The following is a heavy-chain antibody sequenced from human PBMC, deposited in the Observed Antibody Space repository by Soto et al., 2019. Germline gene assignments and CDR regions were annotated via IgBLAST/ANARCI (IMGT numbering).Heavy chain of an antibody. CDR3: AGTYCGGDCYPRAFDY. Sequence: PGGSLRLSCAASGFTVSSNYMSWVRQAPGKGLEWVSVIYSGGSTYYADSVKGRFTISRDNSKNTLYLQMNSLRAEDTAVYYCAGTYCGGDCYPRAFDYWGQGTLVTVSS. D-gene: IGHD2-21*02. CDR1: GFTVSSNY. V-gene: IGHV3-53*01. J-gene: IGHJ4*02. CDR2: IYSGGST.